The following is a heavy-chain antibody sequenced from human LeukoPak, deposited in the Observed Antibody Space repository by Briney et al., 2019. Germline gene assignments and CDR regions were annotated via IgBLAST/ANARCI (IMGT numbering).Heavy chain of an antibody. J-gene: IGHJ6*02. CDR2: IWYDGSNK. V-gene: IGHV3-33*01. CDR1: GFTFSSYG. D-gene: IGHD3-9*01. Sequence: GGSLRLSCAASGFTFSSYGMHWVRQAPGKGLKWVAVIWYDGSNKYYADSVKGRFTISRDNSKNTLYLQMNSLRAEDTAVYYCARDSPPYYDILTADYYYYGMDVWGQGTTVTVSS. CDR3: ARDSPPYYDILTADYYYYGMDV.